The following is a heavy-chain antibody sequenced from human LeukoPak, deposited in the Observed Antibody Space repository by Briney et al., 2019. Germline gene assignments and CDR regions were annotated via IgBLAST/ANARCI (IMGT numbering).Heavy chain of an antibody. J-gene: IGHJ4*02. CDR1: GGSISSYY. D-gene: IGHD3-22*01. CDR2: IYYSGRT. CDR3: AGSITMIVVAQAAYFDY. V-gene: IGHV4-59*01. Sequence: SETLSLTCTVSGGSISSYYWSWIRQPPGKGLEWIGYIYYSGRTNYNPSLKSRVTISVDTSKNQFSLNLSSVTAADTAVYYCAGSITMIVVAQAAYFDYWGQGTLVTVSS.